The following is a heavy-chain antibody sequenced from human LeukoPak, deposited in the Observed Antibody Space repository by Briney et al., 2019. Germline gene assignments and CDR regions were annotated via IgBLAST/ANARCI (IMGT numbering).Heavy chain of an antibody. D-gene: IGHD3-22*01. J-gene: IGHJ5*02. V-gene: IGHV1-18*01. CDR3: ARDINGYYYDSHGYYPTDL. Sequence: ASVKVSCKASGYIFTSYGINWVRQPPGQGLEWMGWISVYNGNTNYPQRLQGRVTMTTDTSTTTAYMELRSLRSDDTAVYYCARDINGYYYDSHGYYPTDLWGQGTLVTVSS. CDR2: ISVYNGNT. CDR1: GYIFTSYG.